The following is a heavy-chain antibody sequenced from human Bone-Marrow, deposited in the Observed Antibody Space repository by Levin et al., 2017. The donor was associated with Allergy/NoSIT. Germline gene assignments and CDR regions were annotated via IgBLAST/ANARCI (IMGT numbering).Heavy chain of an antibody. J-gene: IGHJ4*02. V-gene: IGHV3-30-3*01. D-gene: IGHD5-24*01. CDR3: ARVLRSTLGLEMATMIDY. CDR2: ISYDGSNK. Sequence: GGSLRLSCAASGFTFSSYAMHWVRQAPGKGLEWVAVISYDGSNKYYADSVKGRFTISRDNSKNTLYLQMNSLRAEDTAVYYCARVLRSTLGLEMATMIDYWGQGTLVTVSS. CDR1: GFTFSSYA.